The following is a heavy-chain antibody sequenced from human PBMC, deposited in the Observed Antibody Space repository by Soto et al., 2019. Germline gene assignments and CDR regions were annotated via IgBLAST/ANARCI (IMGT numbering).Heavy chain of an antibody. D-gene: IGHD3-22*01. Sequence: AASVKVSCKVSGDTLNELSMHWVRQAPGKGLERMGGFDPEDGETIYAQKFQGRVTMTEDTSTDTAYMELSSLRSEDTAVYYCATVPYCYDSSGYSLGYWGQGTLVTVSS. CDR2: FDPEDGET. CDR3: ATVPYCYDSSGYSLGY. V-gene: IGHV1-24*01. J-gene: IGHJ4*02. CDR1: GDTLNELS.